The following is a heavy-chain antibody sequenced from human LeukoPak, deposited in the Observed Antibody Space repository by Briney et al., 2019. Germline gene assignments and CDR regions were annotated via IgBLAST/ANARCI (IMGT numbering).Heavy chain of an antibody. D-gene: IGHD2-21*02. CDR1: GGSISSSSYY. J-gene: IGHJ4*02. CDR3: ARDSPGGDSGPTY. CDR2: IYYSGST. V-gene: IGHV4-39*02. Sequence: SETLSLTCTVSGGSISSSSYYWGWIRQPPGEGLEWIGNIYYSGSTYYNPSLKSRVTISVDTSKSQFSLKLSSVTAADTAVYYCARDSPGGDSGPTYWGQGTLVTVSS.